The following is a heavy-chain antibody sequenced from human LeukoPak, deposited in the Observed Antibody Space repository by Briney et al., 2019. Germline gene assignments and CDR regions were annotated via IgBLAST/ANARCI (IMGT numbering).Heavy chain of an antibody. CDR1: RFTFINFN. V-gene: IGHV3-64D*06. D-gene: IGHD3-10*01. J-gene: IGHJ4*02. Sequence: GGALTLSCSATRFTFINFNMHWVGQARGKGLQFVSGITSDGGSIDYADSVRGRFTISRDNSKNTLYLRMTSLRVEDTALYYCVRGLYGLGWDYWGPGTLVTVSS. CDR3: VRGLYGLGWDY. CDR2: ITSDGGSI.